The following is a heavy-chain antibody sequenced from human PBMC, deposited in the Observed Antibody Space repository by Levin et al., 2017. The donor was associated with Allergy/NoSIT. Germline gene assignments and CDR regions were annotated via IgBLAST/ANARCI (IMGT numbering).Heavy chain of an antibody. J-gene: IGHJ4*02. CDR3: AREPPYDSSGSPVPNSVWFDY. CDR2: INSNSGGT. Sequence: ASVKISCKASGYTFTGYYIHWVRQAPGQGLEWMGWINSNSGGTNYAQKFQGRVSMTRDTSISTVYMEVTRLRSDDTAIYYCAREPPYDSSGSPVPNSVWFDYWGQGTLVTVSS. D-gene: IGHD3-22*01. CDR1: GYTFTGYY. V-gene: IGHV1-2*02.